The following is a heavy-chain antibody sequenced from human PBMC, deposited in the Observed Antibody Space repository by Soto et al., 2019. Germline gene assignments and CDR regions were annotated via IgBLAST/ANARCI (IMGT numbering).Heavy chain of an antibody. CDR2: ISGSGSNT. J-gene: IGHJ4*03. CDR1: GLTFRSYG. Sequence: EVQLLESGGGLVKPGGSLRLSCSASGLTFRSYGMSWVRQAPGKGLEWVSDISGSGSNTKYADSVKGRFTISRDNSNNTLFLQMNSLRAEDTAIYYCAKGGVAAARGYFDYWGQGTLVTVSS. D-gene: IGHD6-13*01. CDR3: AKGGVAAARGYFDY. V-gene: IGHV3-23*01.